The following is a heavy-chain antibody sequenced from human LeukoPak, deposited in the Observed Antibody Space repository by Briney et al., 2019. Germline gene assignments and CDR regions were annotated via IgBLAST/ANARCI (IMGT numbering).Heavy chain of an antibody. J-gene: IGHJ4*02. CDR1: GGSISSYY. Sequence: SETLSLTCTVSGGSISSYYWSWLRQPPGKGLEWIGYISYNGNTNYNPSLKSRVTISVDTSRNQFSLKLTSVTAADTAVHYCAGEHYDGYRFDYWGQGTRVTVSS. V-gene: IGHV4-59*01. D-gene: IGHD3-16*01. CDR3: AGEHYDGYRFDY. CDR2: ISYNGNT.